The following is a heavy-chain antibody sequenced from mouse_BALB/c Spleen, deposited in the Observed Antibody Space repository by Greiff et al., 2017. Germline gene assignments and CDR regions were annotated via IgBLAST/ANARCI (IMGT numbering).Heavy chain of an antibody. CDR1: GDSITSCY. CDR2: ISYSGST. J-gene: IGHJ3*01. Sequence: EVKLQESGPSLVKPSQTLSLTCSVTGDSITSCYWNWIRKFPGNKLEYMGYISYSGSTYYNPSLKSRISITRDTSKNQYYLQLNSVTTEDTATYYCARSELGPFAYWGQGTLVTVSA. V-gene: IGHV3-8*02. D-gene: IGHD4-1*01. CDR3: ARSELGPFAY.